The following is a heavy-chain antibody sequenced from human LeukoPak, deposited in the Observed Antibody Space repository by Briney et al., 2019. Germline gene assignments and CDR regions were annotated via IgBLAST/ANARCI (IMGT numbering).Heavy chain of an antibody. J-gene: IGHJ4*02. CDR2: ISSPSSTI. Sequence: PGGSLRLSCAASGFTFSSYSMNWVRQAPGKGLEWVSYISSPSSTIYYADSVKGRFTISRDNAKSSLYLQMNSLRAEDTAVYYCARGTDYYDSSGYPWYFDYWGQGTLVTVSS. D-gene: IGHD3-22*01. V-gene: IGHV3-48*01. CDR1: GFTFSSYS. CDR3: ARGTDYYDSSGYPWYFDY.